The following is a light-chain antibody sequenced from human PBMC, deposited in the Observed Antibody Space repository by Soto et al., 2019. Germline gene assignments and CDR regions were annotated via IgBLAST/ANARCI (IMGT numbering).Light chain of an antibody. Sequence: EIVLTQSPDTLSLSPGERATVSCRASQSVSRSNLAWYQHKPGQAPRLLIYGTSNRATGIPDRFSGSGSETDFTLNISRLEPEDFEVYYCQQYSRSPRTLGQGTKVDIK. CDR3: QQYSRSPRT. V-gene: IGKV3-20*01. CDR1: QSVSRSN. CDR2: GTS. J-gene: IGKJ1*01.